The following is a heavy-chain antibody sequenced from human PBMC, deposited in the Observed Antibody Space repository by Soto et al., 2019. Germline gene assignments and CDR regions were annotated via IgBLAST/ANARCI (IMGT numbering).Heavy chain of an antibody. J-gene: IGHJ6*02. V-gene: IGHV1-69*12. Sequence: QVQLVQSGAEVKKPGSSVKVSCKASGGTFSSYAINWVRQAPGQGLEWMGGIIPIFGTAAYAQKFQGRVTITADESTTPGYMQLSSLRSEDTAVYYCASVAAKYYYYGMDGWGQGTTVTVSS. CDR3: ASVAAKYYYYGMDG. CDR1: GGTFSSYA. D-gene: IGHD1-26*01. CDR2: IIPIFGTA.